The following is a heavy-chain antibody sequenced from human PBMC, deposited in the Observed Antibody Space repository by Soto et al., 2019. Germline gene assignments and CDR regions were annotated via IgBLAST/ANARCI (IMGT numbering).Heavy chain of an antibody. CDR2: ISWNSGSI. V-gene: IGHV3-9*01. CDR3: AKDTSYGFGLPDY. CDR1: GLPFDDNA. D-gene: IGHD5-18*01. J-gene: IGHJ4*02. Sequence: EVQLVESGGGLVHPGGSRRLSGEASGLPFDDNAMHWVGQAPGKGLEWVSGISWNSGSIGYADSVKGRFTISRDNAKNSLYLQMNSLRAEDTALYYCAKDTSYGFGLPDYWGQGTLVTVSS.